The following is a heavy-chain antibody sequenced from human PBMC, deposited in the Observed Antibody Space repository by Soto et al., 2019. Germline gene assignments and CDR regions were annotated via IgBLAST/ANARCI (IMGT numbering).Heavy chain of an antibody. V-gene: IGHV1-69*13. D-gene: IGHD6-6*01. J-gene: IGHJ4*02. CDR3: ARDREKYSSSSFDY. CDR2: IIPIFGTA. CDR1: GGTFSSNA. Sequence: SVKVSCKDSGGTFSSNAIRWVRQAPGQGLEWMGGIIPIFGTANYAQKFQGRVTITADESTSTAYMELSSLRSEDTAVYYCARDREKYSSSSFDYWGQGTPVTVSS.